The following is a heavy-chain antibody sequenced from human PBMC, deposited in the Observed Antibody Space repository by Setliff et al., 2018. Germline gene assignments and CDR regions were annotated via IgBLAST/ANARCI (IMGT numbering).Heavy chain of an antibody. D-gene: IGHD2-2*02. CDR1: GFAFPNFA. CDR2: SYSGGPST. J-gene: IGHJ4*02. V-gene: IGHV3-23*03. Sequence: GESLTISCTASGFAFPNFAMSWVRQIAGKGLEWVSTSYSGGPSTYYADSVKGRFIISRDDSESTLFLQMDSLRVEDTAVYYCAKEWGYCNSASCHRPFDSWGQGTLVTVSS. CDR3: AKEWGYCNSASCHRPFDS.